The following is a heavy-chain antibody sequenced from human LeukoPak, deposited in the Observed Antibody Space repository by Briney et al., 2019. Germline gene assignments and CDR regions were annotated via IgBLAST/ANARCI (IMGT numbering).Heavy chain of an antibody. Sequence: GGSLRLSCAASGFTFSSYAMSWVRQAPGKGLEWVSAISDSGGSTYYADSVKGRFTISRDNSKNTLYLQMNSLRAEDTAVYYCAKLGSGYYQGYFQHWGQGTLVTVSS. D-gene: IGHD3-22*01. CDR1: GFTFSSYA. CDR2: ISDSGGST. V-gene: IGHV3-23*01. J-gene: IGHJ1*01. CDR3: AKLGSGYYQGYFQH.